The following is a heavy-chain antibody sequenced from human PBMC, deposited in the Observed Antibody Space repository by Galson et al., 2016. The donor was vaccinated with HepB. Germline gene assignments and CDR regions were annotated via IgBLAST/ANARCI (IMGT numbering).Heavy chain of an antibody. CDR1: GYRFANYW. J-gene: IGHJ3*01. V-gene: IGHV5-51*01. D-gene: IGHD2-21*02. CDR3: ARHECRGSDCFSAYDF. CDR2: VYPGNSEI. Sequence: QSGAEVKKPGESLNISCKGSGYRFANYWIGWVRQMPGKGLESMGIVYPGNSEIRYNPSFQGQVTISADKSITTVCLRWNSLKASDSAIYYCARHECRGSDCFSAYDFWGQGTVVTVSS.